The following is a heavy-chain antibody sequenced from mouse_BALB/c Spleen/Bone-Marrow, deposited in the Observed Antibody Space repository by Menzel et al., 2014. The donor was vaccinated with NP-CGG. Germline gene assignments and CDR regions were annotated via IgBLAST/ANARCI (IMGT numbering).Heavy chain of an antibody. J-gene: IGHJ2*02. V-gene: IGHV5-17*02. CDR3: TRGGNRDALDY. CDR1: GFTFSSFG. CDR2: ISSGSSTI. Sequence: EVQLQESGGGLVQPGGSRKLSCAASGFTFSSFGMHWVRQAPERGLEWVAYISSGSSTIFYADTVKGRFTISRDNPKNSLFQQMTSRRTDDTSREYCTRGGNRDALDYWGQGTSVTVSS.